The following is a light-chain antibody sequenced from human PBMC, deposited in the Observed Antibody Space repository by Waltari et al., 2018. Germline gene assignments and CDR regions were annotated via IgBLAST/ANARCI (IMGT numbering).Light chain of an antibody. V-gene: IGKV1-9*01. CDR3: QQLNSYPLT. CDR2: AAS. Sequence: DIQLTQSPSFLSASVGDRVTITCRASQDISSYIAWYQQKPGKAPNVLIYAASTLQSGVPSRFSGSGSGTEFTLTISSLQPEDFATYYCQQLNSYPLTFGGGTKVEIK. J-gene: IGKJ4*01. CDR1: QDISSY.